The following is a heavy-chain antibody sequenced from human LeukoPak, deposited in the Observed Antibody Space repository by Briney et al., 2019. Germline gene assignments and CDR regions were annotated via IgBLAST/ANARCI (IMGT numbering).Heavy chain of an antibody. J-gene: IGHJ3*02. Sequence: SETLSLTCAVYGRSFSNYYWTWIRQPPGKGLAWIGEINHSGDTNYNPSLKSRVTISVDTSKNQFSLKLTSVTAADTAVYYCAKSNGYGLIDIWGQGTMVTVSS. CDR3: AKSNGYGLIDI. V-gene: IGHV4-34*01. CDR2: INHSGDT. CDR1: GRSFSNYY. D-gene: IGHD3-22*01.